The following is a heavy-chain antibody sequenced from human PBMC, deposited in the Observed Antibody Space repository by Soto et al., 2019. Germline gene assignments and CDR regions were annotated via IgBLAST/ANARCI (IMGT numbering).Heavy chain of an antibody. CDR3: AKHSIGQNQLPDY. CDR2: ISGSGSVT. J-gene: IGHJ4*02. D-gene: IGHD2-2*01. Sequence: GGSLRLSCAASGFSFSTYAMTWVRQAPGKGLEWVSAISGSGSVTYYADSVKGRFTISRDNSKNTLYLQMNSLRAEDTAVYYCAKHSIGQNQLPDYWGQGTLVTVSS. CDR1: GFSFSTYA. V-gene: IGHV3-23*01.